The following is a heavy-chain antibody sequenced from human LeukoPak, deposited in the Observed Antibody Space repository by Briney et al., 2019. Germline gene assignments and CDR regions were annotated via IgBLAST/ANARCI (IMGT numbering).Heavy chain of an antibody. CDR2: IYYSGST. V-gene: IGHV4-59*01. CDR3: ARGVVTMVRGYNWFDP. CDR1: GGSISSYY. J-gene: IGHJ5*02. D-gene: IGHD3-10*01. Sequence: SETLSLTCTVSGGSISSYYWSWIRQPPGKGLEWIGYIYYSGSTNYNPSLKSRITISVDTSKNQFSLKLSSVTAADTAVYYCARGVVTMVRGYNWFDPWGQGTLVTVSS.